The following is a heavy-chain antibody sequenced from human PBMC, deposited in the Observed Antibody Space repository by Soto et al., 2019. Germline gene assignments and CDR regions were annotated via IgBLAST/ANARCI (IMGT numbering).Heavy chain of an antibody. Sequence: SEALSLTCTVSGGSISSGGYYWSWIRQHPGKGLEWIGYIYYSGSTYYNPSLKSRVTISVDTSKNQFSLKLSSVTAADTAVYYCARDLVVAATPGWFDPWGQGTLVTVSS. CDR3: ARDLVVAATPGWFDP. CDR2: IYYSGST. J-gene: IGHJ5*02. CDR1: GGSISSGGYY. D-gene: IGHD2-15*01. V-gene: IGHV4-31*03.